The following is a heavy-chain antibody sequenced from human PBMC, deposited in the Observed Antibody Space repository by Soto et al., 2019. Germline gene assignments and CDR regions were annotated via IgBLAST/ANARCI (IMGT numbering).Heavy chain of an antibody. Sequence: QAQLVQSGAEVKKPGSSVKVSCKASGGNFSSHTFSWVRQASGQGLEWMGRIIPALGTATYAKKFQGRVTITADETATTGYRELNSLRSEDRPVYYCARHDFGNYWYYELWGRGTLVTVSS. V-gene: IGHV1-69*08. J-gene: IGHJ2*01. CDR3: ARHDFGNYWYYEL. CDR2: IIPALGTA. D-gene: IGHD4-17*01. CDR1: GGNFSSHT.